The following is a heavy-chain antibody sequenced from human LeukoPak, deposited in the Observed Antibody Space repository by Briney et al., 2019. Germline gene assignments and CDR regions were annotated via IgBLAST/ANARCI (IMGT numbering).Heavy chain of an antibody. D-gene: IGHD3-3*01. J-gene: IGHJ6*02. CDR2: ISSSSSYI. CDR3: ARDSYDFWSGYPYSYYYYYGMDV. CDR1: GFTFSSYS. V-gene: IGHV3-21*01. Sequence: GSLRLSCAASGFTFSSYSMNWVRQAPGKGLEWVSSISSSSSYIYYADSVKGRFTISRDSAKNSLYLQMNSLRAEDTAVYYCARDSYDFWSGYPYSYYYYYGMDVWGQGTTVTVSS.